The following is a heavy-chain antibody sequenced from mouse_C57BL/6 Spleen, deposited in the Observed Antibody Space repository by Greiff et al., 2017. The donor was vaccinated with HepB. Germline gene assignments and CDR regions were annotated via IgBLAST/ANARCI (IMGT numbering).Heavy chain of an antibody. V-gene: IGHV5-12*01. CDR3: ARPHYGSSYAMDY. Sequence: EVQVVESGGGLVQPGGSLKLSCAASGFTFSDYYMYWVRQTPEKRLEWVAYISNGGGSTYYPDTVKGRFTISRDNAKNTLYLQMSRLKSEDTAKYYCARPHYGSSYAMDYWGQGTSVTVSS. D-gene: IGHD1-1*01. CDR2: ISNGGGST. J-gene: IGHJ4*01. CDR1: GFTFSDYY.